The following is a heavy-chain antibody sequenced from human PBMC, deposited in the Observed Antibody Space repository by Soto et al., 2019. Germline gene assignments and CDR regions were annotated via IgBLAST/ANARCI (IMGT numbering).Heavy chain of an antibody. D-gene: IGHD4-4*01. J-gene: IGHJ6*02. Sequence: GESLKVCCKGSGYSCASYGVSWVRQMPGKGLEWMGRIDPSDSYTNYSPSFQGHVTISADKSISTAYLQWSSLKASDTAMYYCARQMTLQDYYYYGMDVWGQGTTVTVSS. CDR1: GYSCASYG. CDR3: ARQMTLQDYYYYGMDV. V-gene: IGHV5-10-1*01. CDR2: IDPSDSYT.